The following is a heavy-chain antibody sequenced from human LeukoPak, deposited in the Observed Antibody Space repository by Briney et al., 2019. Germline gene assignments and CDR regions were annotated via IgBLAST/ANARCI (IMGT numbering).Heavy chain of an antibody. V-gene: IGHV4-38-2*01. Sequence: PSETLSLTCAVSGYSISSGYHWGWVRQPPGKGPVWIGSMFHGGNTYCNPSLKSRVTISIDTSMNQFSLNLTSVTAADTAVYFCARTLYCSGATCFSPELLDTWGQGTLVTVSS. D-gene: IGHD2-15*01. CDR3: ARTLYCSGATCFSPELLDT. J-gene: IGHJ5*02. CDR2: MFHGGNT. CDR1: GYSISSGYH.